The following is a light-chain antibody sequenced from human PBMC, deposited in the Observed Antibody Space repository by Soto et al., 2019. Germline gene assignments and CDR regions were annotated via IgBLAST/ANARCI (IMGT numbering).Light chain of an antibody. CDR2: HTS. V-gene: IGKV1-39*01. CDR1: QRISGY. Sequence: DIQMTQSQSSLSASVGDRVTITCRASQRISGYLNWFQQKPGKAPNRLFYHTSKLQSGIPPRFSCCSSGTDLYITITNLTPEDFATYYCHKNYCAPLTFGQETKLEIK. CDR3: HKNYCAPLT. J-gene: IGKJ2*01.